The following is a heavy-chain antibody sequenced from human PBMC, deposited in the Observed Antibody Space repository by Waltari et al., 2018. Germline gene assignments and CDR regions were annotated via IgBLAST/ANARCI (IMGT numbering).Heavy chain of an antibody. CDR3: ARERGYCSSTSCTNWFDP. CDR2: IYYSGST. V-gene: IGHV4-59*01. D-gene: IGHD2-2*01. CDR1: GGSISSYS. Sequence: QVQLQESGPGLVKPSETLSLTCTVSGGSISSYSWSWIRQPPGKGLEWIGYIYYSGSTNYNPSLKSRVTISVDTSKNQFSLKLSSVTAADTAVYYCARERGYCSSTSCTNWFDPWGQGTLVTVSS. J-gene: IGHJ5*02.